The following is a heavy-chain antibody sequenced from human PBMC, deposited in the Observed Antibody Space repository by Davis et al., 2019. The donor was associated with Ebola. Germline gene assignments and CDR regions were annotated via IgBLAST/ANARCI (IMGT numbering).Heavy chain of an antibody. CDR3: AGPSYYDILTGYSPSYGMDV. CDR1: GYTFTGYY. Sequence: ASVKVSCKASGYTFTGYYMHWVRQAPGQGLEWMGWINPNSGGTNYAQKFQGRVTMTRDTSISTAYMELSRLRPDDTAVYYCAGPSYYDILTGYSPSYGMDVWGQGTTVTVSS. CDR2: INPNSGGT. D-gene: IGHD3-9*01. V-gene: IGHV1-2*02. J-gene: IGHJ6*02.